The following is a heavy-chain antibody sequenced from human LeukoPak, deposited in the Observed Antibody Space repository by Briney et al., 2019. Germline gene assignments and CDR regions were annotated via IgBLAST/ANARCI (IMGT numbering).Heavy chain of an antibody. J-gene: IGHJ6*04. Sequence: SETLSLTCAVYGGSFSGYYWSWIRQPPGKGLEWIGEINHSGSTNYNPSLKSRVTISVDTSKNQFSLKLSSVTAADTAVYYCARDQGPTYYDILTGLDVWGKGTTVTISS. CDR2: INHSGST. V-gene: IGHV4-34*01. D-gene: IGHD3-9*01. CDR1: GGSFSGYY. CDR3: ARDQGPTYYDILTGLDV.